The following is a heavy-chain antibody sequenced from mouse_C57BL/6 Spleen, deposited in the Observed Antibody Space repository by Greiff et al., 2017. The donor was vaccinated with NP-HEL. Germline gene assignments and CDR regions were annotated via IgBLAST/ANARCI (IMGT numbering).Heavy chain of an antibody. CDR2: ISSSGST. D-gene: IGHD2-1*01. CDR1: GYSITSGYD. Sequence: EVKLVESGPGMVKPSQSLSLTCTVTGYSITSGYDWHWIRHFPGNKLEWMGYISSSGSTNYNPSLKSRIAITQDTSKNHFCLKLNSVTTEDTDKYDCARGGYYGNLFAYWGQGTLVTVSA. CDR3: ARGGYYGNLFAY. J-gene: IGHJ3*01. V-gene: IGHV3-1*01.